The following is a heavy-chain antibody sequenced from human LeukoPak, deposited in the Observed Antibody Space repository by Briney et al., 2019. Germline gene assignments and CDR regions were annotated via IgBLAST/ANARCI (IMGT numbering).Heavy chain of an antibody. J-gene: IGHJ4*02. V-gene: IGHV3-21*01. CDR1: VFTFSSYS. CDR3: ARLGVTAMAIFDY. Sequence: GGSLRLSCAASVFTFSSYSMICVRQAPGKGREWVSSISSSSSYIYYAGSVKGRFTISRDNAKNSLYLQMNSLRGEDTAVYYCARLGVTAMAIFDYWGQGTLVTVSS. D-gene: IGHD5-18*01. CDR2: ISSSSSYI.